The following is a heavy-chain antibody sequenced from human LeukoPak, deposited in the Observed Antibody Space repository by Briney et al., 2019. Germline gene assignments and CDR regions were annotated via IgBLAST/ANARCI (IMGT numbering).Heavy chain of an antibody. V-gene: IGHV3-64*01. CDR1: GFTFSSYA. D-gene: IGHD4-17*01. Sequence: GGSLRLSCAASGFTFSSYAMHWVRQAPGKGLEYVSAISSNGDSTYYANSVKGRFTISRDNSKNTLYLQMGSLRAEDMAVYYCARSHTVTTYYFDYWGQGTLVTVSS. CDR3: ARSHTVTTYYFDY. CDR2: ISSNGDST. J-gene: IGHJ4*02.